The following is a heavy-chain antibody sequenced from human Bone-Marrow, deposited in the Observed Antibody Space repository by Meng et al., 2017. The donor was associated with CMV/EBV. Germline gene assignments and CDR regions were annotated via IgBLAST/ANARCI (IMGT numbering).Heavy chain of an antibody. CDR1: GFTFSNAW. CDR2: IKQDGSEK. J-gene: IGHJ6*02. V-gene: IGHV3-7*01. CDR3: ARVGGRSYDFWSGYPNTYYYYGMDV. Sequence: GESLKISCAASGFTFSNAWMSWVRQAPGKGLEWVANIKQDGSEKYDVDSVKGRFTISRDNAKNSLYLQMNSLRAEDTAVYYCARVGGRSYDFWSGYPNTYYYYGMDVWGQGTTVTVSS. D-gene: IGHD3-3*01.